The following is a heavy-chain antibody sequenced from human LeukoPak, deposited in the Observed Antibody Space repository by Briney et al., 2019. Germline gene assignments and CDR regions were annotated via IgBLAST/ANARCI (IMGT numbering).Heavy chain of an antibody. D-gene: IGHD5-18*01. CDR1: GGSISSSSYY. CDR3: ASGAENTAMVSY. Sequence: SETLSLTCTVSGGSISSSSYYWGWIRQPPGKGLEWIGSIYYSGSTYYNPSLKSRVTISVDTSKNQFSLKLSSVTAADTAVYYCASGAENTAMVSYWGQGTLVTVSS. V-gene: IGHV4-39*07. CDR2: IYYSGST. J-gene: IGHJ4*02.